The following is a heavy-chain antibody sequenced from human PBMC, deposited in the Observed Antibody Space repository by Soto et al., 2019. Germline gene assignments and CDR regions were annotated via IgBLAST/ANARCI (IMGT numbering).Heavy chain of an antibody. D-gene: IGHD2-2*02. CDR1: GFTFSSYG. CDR3: ARAAYCNSASCYRLDY. V-gene: IGHV3-30*03. J-gene: IGHJ4*02. Sequence: GGSLRLSCAASGFTFSSYGMHWVRQAPGKGLEWVAVISYDGSNRYYADSVKGRFTISRDNSKNTLYLQMNSLRAEDTAVYFCARAAYCNSASCYRLDYWGQGSLVTVSS. CDR2: ISYDGSNR.